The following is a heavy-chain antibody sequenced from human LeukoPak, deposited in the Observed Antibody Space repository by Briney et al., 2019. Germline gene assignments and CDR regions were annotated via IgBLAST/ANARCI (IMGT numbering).Heavy chain of an antibody. CDR1: GYSISSGYY. CDR3: ARGGDYRPPDY. J-gene: IGHJ4*02. V-gene: IGHV4-38-2*02. Sequence: SETLSLTCTVSGYSISSGYYWGWIRQPPGKGLEWIGSIYHSGSTYYNPSLKSRVTISVDTSKNQFSLKLSSVTAADTAVYYYARGGDYRPPDYWGQGTLVTVSS. D-gene: IGHD4-11*01. CDR2: IYHSGST.